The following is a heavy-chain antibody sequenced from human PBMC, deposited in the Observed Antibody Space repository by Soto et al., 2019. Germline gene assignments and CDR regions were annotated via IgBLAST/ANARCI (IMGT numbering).Heavy chain of an antibody. CDR2: IYDSGNT. CDR1: GGSISDGAYY. Sequence: QVQLQESGPGLVKPSQTLSLTCTVSGGSISDGAYYWSWIRQPPGKGLEWIGHIYDSGNTYNNPSLKXLXTXSXXTSKHHFSLHLNSVTAGDTAVHYCASGLSGDKVDQWGQGTLVTVSS. V-gene: IGHV4-30-4*01. CDR3: ASGLSGDKVDQ. D-gene: IGHD2-21*01. J-gene: IGHJ4*02.